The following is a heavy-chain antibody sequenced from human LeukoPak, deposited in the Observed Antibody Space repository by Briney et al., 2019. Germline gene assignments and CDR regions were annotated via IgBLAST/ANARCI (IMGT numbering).Heavy chain of an antibody. Sequence: VSVKVSCKASGYTFTRYDINWVRQATGQGLEWMGWMNPNSGNTGYAQKFQGRVTMTRNTSISTAYMELSSLRSEDTAVYYCARGFSLGYCSSTSCYEGWFDPWGQGTLVTVSS. J-gene: IGHJ5*02. CDR3: ARGFSLGYCSSTSCYEGWFDP. CDR2: MNPNSGNT. CDR1: GYTFTRYD. D-gene: IGHD2-2*01. V-gene: IGHV1-8*01.